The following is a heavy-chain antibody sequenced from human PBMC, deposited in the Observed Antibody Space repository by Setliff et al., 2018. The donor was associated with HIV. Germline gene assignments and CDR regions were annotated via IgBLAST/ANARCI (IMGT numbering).Heavy chain of an antibody. CDR2: IYYRRST. V-gene: IGHV4-39*01. CDR1: GGSISSSSYY. D-gene: IGHD2-15*01. J-gene: IGHJ4*02. CDR3: ARHVIGGRMLYSWAGFDY. Sequence: SETLSLTCTVSGGSISSSSYYWGWIRQPPGKGLEWFGSIYYRRSTYYDPSLKRRVTISLDTSKNQFSLKLSSVTAADTAVYYCARHVIGGRMLYSWAGFDYWGQGALVTVSS.